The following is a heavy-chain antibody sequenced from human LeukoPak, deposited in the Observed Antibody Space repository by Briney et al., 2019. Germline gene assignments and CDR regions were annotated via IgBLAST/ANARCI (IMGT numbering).Heavy chain of an antibody. Sequence: GGSLRLSCAASRFIFSSYVMHWVRQAPGKGLEWMAVIAHDGSQTYYSDSVKGRFTISRDNSKNTLYLQMSSLRAEDTAVYFCAKDGGSNSYCYFDLWGRGTLVTVSS. CDR3: AKDGGSNSYCYFDL. CDR2: IAHDGSQT. V-gene: IGHV3-30*04. J-gene: IGHJ2*01. D-gene: IGHD1-26*01. CDR1: RFIFSSYV.